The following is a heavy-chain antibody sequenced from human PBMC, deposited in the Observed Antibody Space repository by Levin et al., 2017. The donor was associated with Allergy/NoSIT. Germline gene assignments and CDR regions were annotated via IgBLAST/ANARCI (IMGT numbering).Heavy chain of an antibody. D-gene: IGHD6-19*01. Sequence: SETLSLTCTVSGGSISSGGYYWHWIRQHPGKGLEWIGYIFYSGSTYYTPSLRSRVTTSVDTSKNQFSLKLSSVTAADTAVYYCARGRWQVLANYYYALDVWGQGTTVTVSS. CDR3: ARGRWQVLANYYYALDV. J-gene: IGHJ6*02. CDR1: GGSISSGGYY. CDR2: IFYSGST. V-gene: IGHV4-31*03.